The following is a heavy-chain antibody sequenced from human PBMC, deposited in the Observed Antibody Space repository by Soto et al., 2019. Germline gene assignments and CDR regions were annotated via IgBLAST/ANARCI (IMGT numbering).Heavy chain of an antibody. CDR2: IIPIFGTA. CDR1: GGTFSSYA. J-gene: IGHJ6*02. Sequence: SVKVSCKASGGTFSSYAISWVRQAPGQGLEWMGGIIPIFGTANYAQKFQGRVTITADESTSTAYMELSSLRPEDTAVYYCARGEWIQLYDLLDVWGQGTTVTVSS. D-gene: IGHD5-18*01. CDR3: ARGEWIQLYDLLDV. V-gene: IGHV1-69*13.